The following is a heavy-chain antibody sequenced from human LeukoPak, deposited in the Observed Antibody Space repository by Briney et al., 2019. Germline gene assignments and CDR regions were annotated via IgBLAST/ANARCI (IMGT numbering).Heavy chain of an antibody. D-gene: IGHD1-26*01. CDR2: IYPGDSDT. Sequence: GESLKIFCKGSGYSFTIYWIGWVRQMPGKGLEWMGIIYPGDSDTRYSPSCQGQVTISADKSISTAYLQWSSLKASDTAMYYCARFSGGSYNWFAPWGQGTLVTVSS. CDR1: GYSFTIYW. CDR3: ARFSGGSYNWFAP. V-gene: IGHV5-51*01. J-gene: IGHJ5*02.